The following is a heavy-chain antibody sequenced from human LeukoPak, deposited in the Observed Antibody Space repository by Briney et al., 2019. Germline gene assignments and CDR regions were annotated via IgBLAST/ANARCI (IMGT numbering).Heavy chain of an antibody. V-gene: IGHV3-30*18. CDR3: AKDNYGADC. J-gene: IGHJ4*02. CDR1: GFTFSDFD. CDR2: ISYDGSNK. D-gene: IGHD4-17*01. Sequence: GGSLRLSCAASGFTFSDFDMHWVRQAPGKGLEWVAVISYDGSNKYYAASVKGRFTISRDNSKNTLYLQMNSLRAEDTAVYYCAKDNYGADCWGQGTLVTVSS.